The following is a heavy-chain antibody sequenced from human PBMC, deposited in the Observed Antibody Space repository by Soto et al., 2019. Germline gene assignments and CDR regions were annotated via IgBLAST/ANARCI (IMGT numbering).Heavy chain of an antibody. CDR3: ASRLVGYDSSGYPRLAGFDY. V-gene: IGHV1-2*02. J-gene: IGHJ4*02. D-gene: IGHD3-22*01. Sequence: EASVKVSCKASGYTFTGYYMHWVRQAPGQGLEWMGWINPNSGGTNYAQKFQGRVTITADESTSTAYMELSSLRSEDTAVYYCASRLVGYDSSGYPRLAGFDYWGQGTLVTVSS. CDR2: INPNSGGT. CDR1: GYTFTGYY.